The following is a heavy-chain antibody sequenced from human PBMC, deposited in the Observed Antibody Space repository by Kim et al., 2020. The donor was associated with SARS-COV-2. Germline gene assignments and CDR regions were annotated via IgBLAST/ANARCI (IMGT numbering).Heavy chain of an antibody. J-gene: IGHJ4*02. CDR2: IWYDGSNK. Sequence: GSLRLSCAASGFTFSSYGMHWVRQAPGKGLEWVAVIWYDGSNKYYADSVKGRFTISRDNSKNTLYLQMNSLRAEDTAVYYCASPGAGIAAAGFDYWGQGTLVTVSS. CDR3: ASPGAGIAAAGFDY. V-gene: IGHV3-33*01. CDR1: GFTFSSYG. D-gene: IGHD6-13*01.